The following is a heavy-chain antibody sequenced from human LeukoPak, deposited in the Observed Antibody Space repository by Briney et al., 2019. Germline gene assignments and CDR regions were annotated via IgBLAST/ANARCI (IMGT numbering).Heavy chain of an antibody. CDR1: GYTFTGYY. CDR2: INPNSGGT. CDR3: ARDGGPMIVVVITGDFDY. V-gene: IGHV1-2*02. D-gene: IGHD3-22*01. Sequence: VASVKVSCKASGYTFTGYYMHWVRQAPGQGLEWMGWINPNSGGTNYAQKFQGRVTMTRDTSISTAYMELNRLRSDDTAVYYCARDGGPMIVVVITGDFDYWGQGTLVTVSS. J-gene: IGHJ4*02.